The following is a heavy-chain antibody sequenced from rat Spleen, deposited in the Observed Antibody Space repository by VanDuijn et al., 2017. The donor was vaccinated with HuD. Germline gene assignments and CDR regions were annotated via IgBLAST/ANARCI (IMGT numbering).Heavy chain of an antibody. Sequence: EVQLVESGGGLVQPGRSMKLSCAASGFTFSTFPMAWVRQAPGKGLEWVASITNAAGKVHYPDSVKGRFTISRDTAQNTLYLQMNSPTSEDTATYYCTRGGYFRHWGQGVMVTVSS. CDR1: GFTFSTFP. CDR2: ITNAAGKV. J-gene: IGHJ2*01. D-gene: IGHD2-5*01. V-gene: IGHV5-46*01. CDR3: TRGGYFRH.